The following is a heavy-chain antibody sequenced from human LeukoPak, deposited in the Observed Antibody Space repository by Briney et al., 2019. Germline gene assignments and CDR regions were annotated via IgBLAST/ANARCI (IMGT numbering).Heavy chain of an antibody. CDR1: GYTFTNYG. V-gene: IGHV1-18*01. D-gene: IGHD6-13*01. J-gene: IGHJ5*02. CDR2: ISAYNGNT. CDR3: ARDQAGVNWFDP. Sequence: ASVKVSCKASGYTFTNYGISWVRQAPGQGLEWMGWISAYNGNTNYAEKLQGRVTMTTDTSTGTAYMELRSLRSDDTAVYYCARDQAGVNWFDPWGQGTLVTVSS.